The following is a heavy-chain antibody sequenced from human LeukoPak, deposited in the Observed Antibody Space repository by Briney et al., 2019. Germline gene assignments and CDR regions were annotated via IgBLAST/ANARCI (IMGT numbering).Heavy chain of an antibody. Sequence: ASVKVSCKTSGYSFSTHGVSWVRQAPGQGLEWMGWASAYSGDTNYAQNFQDRLTLTRDTAASTVYMDLSSLRPEDTAVYFCARERDDDPFDIWGQGTLVIVSS. J-gene: IGHJ3*02. CDR2: ASAYSGDT. CDR3: ARERDDDPFDI. CDR1: GYSFSTHG. V-gene: IGHV1-18*01. D-gene: IGHD1-1*01.